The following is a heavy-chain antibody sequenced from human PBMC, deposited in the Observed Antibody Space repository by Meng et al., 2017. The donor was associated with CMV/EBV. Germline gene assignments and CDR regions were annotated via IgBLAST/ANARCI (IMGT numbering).Heavy chain of an antibody. CDR3: ARLGSRLWFDLDF. J-gene: IGHJ4*02. CDR1: GYTFTNYD. D-gene: IGHD7-27*01. Sequence: ASVPVSCKASGYTFTNYDIYWVRQARGQGLEWMGWISGYSGDTNYSQNFRGRVTMTTDTSTSTAYMESRSLRSDDTAVYYCARLGSRLWFDLDFWGQGTLVTVSS. V-gene: IGHV1-18*01. CDR2: ISGYSGDT.